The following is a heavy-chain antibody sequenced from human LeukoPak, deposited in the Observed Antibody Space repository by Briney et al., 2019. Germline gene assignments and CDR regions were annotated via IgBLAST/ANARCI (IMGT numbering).Heavy chain of an antibody. CDR3: AKVHNDDSSGFYDY. D-gene: IGHD3-22*01. J-gene: IGHJ4*02. CDR1: GFTFSTYD. V-gene: IGHV3-23*01. CDR2: IRGSGGST. Sequence: PGGSLRFSCAASGFTFSTYDMSWVRQAPGKGLEWVSGIRGSGGSTYYADSVKGRFIISRDSSKNTLYLQMNSLRAEDTAIYYCAKVHNDDSSGFYDYWGQGTLVTVSS.